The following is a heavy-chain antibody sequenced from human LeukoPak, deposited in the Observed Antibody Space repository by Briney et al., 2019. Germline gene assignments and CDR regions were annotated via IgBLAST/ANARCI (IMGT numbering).Heavy chain of an antibody. CDR3: ARQVVAATTHFDY. CDR2: IYTSGST. D-gene: IGHD2-15*01. V-gene: IGHV4-61*02. J-gene: IGHJ4*02. Sequence: SETLSLTCTVSGVSISSSNSYWSWIRQPAGKGLEWIGRIYTSGSTNYNPSLKSRVTISVDTSKNQFSLKLSSVTAADTAVYYCARQVVAATTHFDYWGQGTLVTVSS. CDR1: GVSISSSNSY.